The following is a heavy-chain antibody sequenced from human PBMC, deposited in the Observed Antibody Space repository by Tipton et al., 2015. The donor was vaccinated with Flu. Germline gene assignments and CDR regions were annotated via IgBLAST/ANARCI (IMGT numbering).Heavy chain of an antibody. D-gene: IGHD3-22*01. J-gene: IGHJ1*01. CDR3: ARVGPDSSALD. CDR1: GGSISSYY. V-gene: IGHV4-59*08. CDR2: IYYSGST. Sequence: TLSLTCTVSGGSISSYYWSWIRQPPGKGLEWIGYIYYSGSTNYTPSLKSRVTILVDTSKNQFSLRLSSVTAADTAVYYSARVGPDSSALDWCQGTRVTVSS.